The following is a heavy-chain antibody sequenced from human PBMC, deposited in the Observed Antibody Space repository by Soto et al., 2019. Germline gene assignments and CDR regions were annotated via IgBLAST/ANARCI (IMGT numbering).Heavy chain of an antibody. J-gene: IGHJ5*02. Sequence: PSETLSLTCTVSGGSISSPNFYWSWIRQHPGKGLEWIGYIYHSGSTYYNPSLKSRVTISVDRSKNQFSLKLSSVTAADTAVYYCARVPDRWGQGTLVTVSS. CDR3: ARVPDR. D-gene: IGHD2-2*01. CDR1: GGSISSPNFY. CDR2: IYHSGST. V-gene: IGHV4-30-2*01.